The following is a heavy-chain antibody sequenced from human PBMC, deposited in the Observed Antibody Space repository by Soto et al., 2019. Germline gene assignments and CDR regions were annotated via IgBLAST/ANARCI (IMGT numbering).Heavy chain of an antibody. Sequence: QVQLVQSGAEVKKPGSSVKVSCKASGGTFSSYAISWVRQAPGQGLEWMGGIIPIFGTANYAQKFQGRVTITADESTRTDYMELSSLRSEDTAVYYRARAIGGTDSSGSEIDYWGQGTLVTVSS. J-gene: IGHJ4*02. D-gene: IGHD3-22*01. CDR1: GGTFSSYA. CDR3: ARAIGGTDSSGSEIDY. V-gene: IGHV1-69*12. CDR2: IIPIFGTA.